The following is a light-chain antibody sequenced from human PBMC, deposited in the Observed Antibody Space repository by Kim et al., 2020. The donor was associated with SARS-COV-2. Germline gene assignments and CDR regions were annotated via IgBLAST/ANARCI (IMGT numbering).Light chain of an antibody. CDR1: QSVRSN. Sequence: PGERATHSCRASQSVRSNLAWYQQKPGQAPRLLIYGASTRATGIPPRFSGSGSGTEFTLTISSLQSEDFAVYYGQQYSSRPPSVTFGGGTKMDIK. J-gene: IGKJ4*01. CDR3: QQYSSRPPSVT. CDR2: GAS. V-gene: IGKV3D-15*01.